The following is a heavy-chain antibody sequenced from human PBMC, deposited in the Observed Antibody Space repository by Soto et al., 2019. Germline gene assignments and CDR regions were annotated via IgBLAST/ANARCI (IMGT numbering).Heavy chain of an antibody. J-gene: IGHJ4*01. CDR2: TYYRSKWYY. Sequence: PSQSLPLTCAVTRDSVCSNSAGLSFGRHSPSRGLELLVRTYYRSKWYYEYAVSVRGRITINPDTSKNQYSLQLNSVTPEDTAVYFCARGEQYSGRIFDYWGQGTLVTVSS. D-gene: IGHD1-26*01. V-gene: IGHV6-1*01. CDR3: ARGEQYSGRIFDY. CDR1: RDSVCSNSAG.